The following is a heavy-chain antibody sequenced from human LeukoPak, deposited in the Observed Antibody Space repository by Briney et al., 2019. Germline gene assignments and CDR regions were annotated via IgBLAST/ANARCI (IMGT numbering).Heavy chain of an antibody. V-gene: IGHV1-2*02. D-gene: IGHD5-24*01. Sequence: ASVKVSCKASGGTFSSYAISWVRQAPGQGLEWMGWINPNSGGTNYAQKFQGRVTMTRDTSISTAYMELSRLRSDDTAVYYCARGLRDGYNFGDDYWGQGTLVTVSS. CDR3: ARGLRDGYNFGDDY. CDR2: INPNSGGT. J-gene: IGHJ4*02. CDR1: GGTFSSYA.